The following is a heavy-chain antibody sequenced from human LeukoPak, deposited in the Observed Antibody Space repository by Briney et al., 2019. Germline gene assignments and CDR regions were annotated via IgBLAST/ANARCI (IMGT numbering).Heavy chain of an antibody. J-gene: IGHJ4*02. CDR3: ARDDRVTALFDY. D-gene: IGHD2-21*02. Sequence: GGSLRLSCAASGFTFSSYAMHRVRQAPGKGLEWVAVISYDGSNKYYADSVKGRFTISRDNSKNTLYLQMNSLRAEDTAVYYCARDDRVTALFDYWGQGTLVTVSS. CDR2: ISYDGSNK. V-gene: IGHV3-30-3*01. CDR1: GFTFSSYA.